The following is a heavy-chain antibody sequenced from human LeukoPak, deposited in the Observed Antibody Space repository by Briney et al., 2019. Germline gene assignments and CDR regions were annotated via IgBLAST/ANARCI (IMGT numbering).Heavy chain of an antibody. CDR1: GGSFSGYY. CDR3: ARTQHSSSWSAFDI. D-gene: IGHD6-13*01. J-gene: IGHJ3*02. Sequence: SETLSLTCAVYGGSFSGYYWSWIRQPPGQGLEWIGEINQSGSTNYNPSLKSRVAISVDTSKNQFSLKLSSLTAADTAMYYCARTQHSSSWSAFDIWGQGTMVSVSS. V-gene: IGHV4-34*01. CDR2: INQSGST.